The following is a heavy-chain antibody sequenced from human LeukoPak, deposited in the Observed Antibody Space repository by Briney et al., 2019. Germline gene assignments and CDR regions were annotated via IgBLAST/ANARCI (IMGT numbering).Heavy chain of an antibody. CDR3: AKASSGGDAFDI. CDR1: GFTFSSYE. Sequence: GGSLRLSCAASGFTFSSYEMNWVRQAPGKGLEWVSIIYSGGSTFYADSVKGRFTISRDNSKNTLYLQMNSLRAEDTAVYYCAKASSGGDAFDIWGQGTMVTVSS. CDR2: IYSGGST. J-gene: IGHJ3*02. D-gene: IGHD6-19*01. V-gene: IGHV3-53*01.